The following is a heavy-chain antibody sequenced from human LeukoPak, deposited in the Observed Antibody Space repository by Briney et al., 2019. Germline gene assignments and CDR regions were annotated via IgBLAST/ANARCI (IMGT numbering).Heavy chain of an antibody. J-gene: IGHJ6*03. Sequence: PGGSLRLSCAASGFTFSSYSMNWVRQAPGKGLEWVSSISSSSSYIYYADSVKGRFTISRDNAKNSLYLQMNSLRAEDTAVYYCARVGAMYYDFWSGYYRDYYYMDVWGKGTTVTVSS. CDR3: ARVGAMYYDFWSGYYRDYYYMDV. V-gene: IGHV3-21*01. D-gene: IGHD3-3*01. CDR2: ISSSSSYI. CDR1: GFTFSSYS.